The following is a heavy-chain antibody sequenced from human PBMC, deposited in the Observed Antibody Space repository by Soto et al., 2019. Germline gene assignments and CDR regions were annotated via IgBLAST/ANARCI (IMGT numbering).Heavy chain of an antibody. V-gene: IGHV4-59*01. CDR2: IYYSGST. Sequence: KSSETLSLTCTVSGGSISSYYRSWIRQPPGKGLEWIGYIYYSGSTNYNPSLKSRVTISVDTSKDQFSLKLSSVTAADTAVYYCARSPLAAAGNFDYWGQGTLVTVSS. CDR3: ARSPLAAAGNFDY. CDR1: GGSISSYY. J-gene: IGHJ4*02. D-gene: IGHD6-13*01.